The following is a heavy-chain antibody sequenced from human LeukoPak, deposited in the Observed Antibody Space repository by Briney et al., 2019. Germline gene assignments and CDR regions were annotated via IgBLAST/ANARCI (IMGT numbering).Heavy chain of an antibody. V-gene: IGHV4-59*01. D-gene: IGHD2-21*02. Sequence: SETLSLTCTVSGGSISSDYWSWIRQPPGKGLDWIGYISYSGTTNYNPSLRSRVTISVDTSKNQFSLKLSSVTAADTAVYYCARERDEAAFDIWGQGTMVTVSS. CDR3: ARERDEAAFDI. J-gene: IGHJ3*02. CDR1: GGSISSDY. CDR2: ISYSGTT.